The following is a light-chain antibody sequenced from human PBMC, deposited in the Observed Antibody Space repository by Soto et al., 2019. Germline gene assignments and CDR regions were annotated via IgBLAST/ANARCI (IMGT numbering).Light chain of an antibody. Sequence: IQMTQSPSSLSASVGDRVTITCRASQTIDKYLNWYQHIPGRAPKLLIYGASSLQSGVPTRFSGSGGGTYFTLTISSLQHEDFAKYYCQQSYSSPGTFGRGTRVE. V-gene: IGKV1-39*01. J-gene: IGKJ1*01. CDR3: QQSYSSPGT. CDR2: GAS. CDR1: QTIDKY.